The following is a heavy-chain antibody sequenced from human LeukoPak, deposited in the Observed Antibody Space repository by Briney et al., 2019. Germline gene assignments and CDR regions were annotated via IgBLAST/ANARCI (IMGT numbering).Heavy chain of an antibody. CDR1: GFTFSSYS. CDR2: ISTSSSTI. J-gene: IGHJ3*01. CDR3: ARAQGGGRHAFDV. D-gene: IGHD2-15*01. Sequence: GGSLRPSCAASGFTFSSYSMNWVRQAPGKGLEWVSYISTSSSTIYYADSAMGRFTISRDNDNNSLYLQMTRLRAEDPAVYYCARAQGGGRHAFDVWGQGTMVTVSS. V-gene: IGHV3-48*04.